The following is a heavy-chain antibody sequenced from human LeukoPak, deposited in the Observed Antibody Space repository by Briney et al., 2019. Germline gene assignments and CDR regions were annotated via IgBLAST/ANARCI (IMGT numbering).Heavy chain of an antibody. D-gene: IGHD5-18*01. CDR2: ISWNSGSI. Sequence: GGSLRLSCAASGFTFSSYSMNWVRQAPGKGLEWVSGISWNSGSIGYVDSVKGRFTVSRDNAKTSLYLQMNSLRAEDTAVYYCARDLSGVTGYTYGRGIDYWGQGTLVTVSS. CDR3: ARDLSGVTGYTYGRGIDY. CDR1: GFTFSSYS. J-gene: IGHJ4*02. V-gene: IGHV3-48*04.